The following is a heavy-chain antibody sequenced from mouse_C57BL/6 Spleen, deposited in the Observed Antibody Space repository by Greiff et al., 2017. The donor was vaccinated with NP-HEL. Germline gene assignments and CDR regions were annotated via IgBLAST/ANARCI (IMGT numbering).Heavy chain of an antibody. CDR2: IDPSDSYT. J-gene: IGHJ4*01. V-gene: IGHV1-50*01. D-gene: IGHD3-1*01. CDR1: GYTFTSYW. CDR3: ARADY. Sequence: VQLQQSGAELVKPGASVKLSCKASGYTFTSYWMQWVKQRPGQGLEWIGEIDPSDSYTNYNQKFKGKATLTVDTSSSTAYMQLSSLTSEDSAVYYCARADYWGHGSSVTVSS.